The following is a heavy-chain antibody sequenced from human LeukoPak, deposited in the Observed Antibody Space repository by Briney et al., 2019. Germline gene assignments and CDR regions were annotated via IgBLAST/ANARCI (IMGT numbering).Heavy chain of an antibody. J-gene: IGHJ6*03. CDR2: IKSKTDGGTT. CDR1: GFTFSNAW. D-gene: IGHD6-19*01. CDR3: TTVGSSGWYPLGHYYYYMDV. Sequence: GGSLRLSCAASGFTFSNAWMSWVHQAPGKGLEWVGRIKSKTDGGTTDYAAPVKGRFTISRDDSKNTLYLQMNSLKTEDTAVYYCTTVGSSGWYPLGHYYYYMDVWGKGTTVTISS. V-gene: IGHV3-15*01.